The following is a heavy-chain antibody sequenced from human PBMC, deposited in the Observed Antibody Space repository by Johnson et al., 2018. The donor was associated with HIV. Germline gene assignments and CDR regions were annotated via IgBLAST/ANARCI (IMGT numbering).Heavy chain of an antibody. V-gene: IGHV3-13*01. CDR3: AKVRSRWTTFDDAFDI. D-gene: IGHD4-11*01. Sequence: VLLVESGGGLVQPGGSLRLSCAASGFTFSSYDMHWVRQATGKGLEWVSAIGTAGDTYYPGSVKGRFTISRDNSKNTLYLQMNSLRPEDTAVYYCAKVRSRWTTFDDAFDIWGQGTLVTVSS. CDR2: IGTAGDT. CDR1: GFTFSSYD. J-gene: IGHJ3*02.